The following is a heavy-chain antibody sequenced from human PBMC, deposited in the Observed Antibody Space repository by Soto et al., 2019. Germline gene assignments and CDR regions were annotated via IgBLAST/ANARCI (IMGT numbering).Heavy chain of an antibody. CDR3: ARQSSSGWLGYYYYYMDV. Sequence: GASVKVSCKASGYTFTSYDINWVRQATGQGLEWMGWMNPNSGNTGYAQKFQGRVTMTRNTSISTAYMELSSLRSEDTAVYYCARQSSSGWLGYYYYYMDVWGKGTTSTVSS. V-gene: IGHV1-8*01. D-gene: IGHD6-19*01. CDR1: GYTFTSYD. CDR2: MNPNSGNT. J-gene: IGHJ6*03.